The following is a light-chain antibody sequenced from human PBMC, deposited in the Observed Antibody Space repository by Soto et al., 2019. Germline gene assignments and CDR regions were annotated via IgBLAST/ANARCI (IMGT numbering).Light chain of an antibody. CDR1: SSDVGGYNY. Sequence: QPVMTQPASVSGSPGQPITISCTGTSSDVGGYNYVSWYQQHPGKAPKLMIYEVSNRPSGVSNRFSGSKSGNTASLTISGRQAEDEADYYCSSYASSSTLVGFGGGT. CDR2: EVS. V-gene: IGLV2-14*01. J-gene: IGLJ2*01. CDR3: SSYASSSTLVG.